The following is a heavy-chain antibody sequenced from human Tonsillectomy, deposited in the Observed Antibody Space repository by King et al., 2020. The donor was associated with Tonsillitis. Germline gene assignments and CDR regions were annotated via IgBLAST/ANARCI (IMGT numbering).Heavy chain of an antibody. CDR2: SSWNSGSI. D-gene: IGHD2-2*01. J-gene: IGHJ4*02. CDR1: GFTFDDYA. V-gene: IGHV3-9*01. CDR3: AKDRGDCSSTSCLPNY. Sequence: VQLVESGGGLVQPGRSLRLSCAASGFTFDDYAMHWVRQAPGKGLEWVSGSSWNSGSIGYADSVKGRFTISRDNAKNSLYLQMNSLRAEDTALYYCAKDRGDCSSTSCLPNYWGQGTLVTVSS.